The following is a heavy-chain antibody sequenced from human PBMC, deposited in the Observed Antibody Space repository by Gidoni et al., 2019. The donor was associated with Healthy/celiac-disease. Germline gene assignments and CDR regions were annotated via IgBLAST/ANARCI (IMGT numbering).Heavy chain of an antibody. D-gene: IGHD1-1*01. J-gene: IGHJ4*02. V-gene: IGHV1-2*02. CDR1: GYTFTGYY. CDR2: INPNSGGT. Sequence: QVHLVQSGAEVKKPGASVKVSCKTSGYTFTGYYINWVRQAPGQGLEWMGWINPNSGGTNYAQMFQGRVTMTRDMSISTAYMELSRLRSDDTAVYYCARGRNWNDLLGDFNYWGQGTLVTVSS. CDR3: ARGRNWNDLLGDFNY.